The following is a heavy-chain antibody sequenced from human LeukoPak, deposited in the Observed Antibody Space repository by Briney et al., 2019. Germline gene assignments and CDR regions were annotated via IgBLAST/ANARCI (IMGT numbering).Heavy chain of an antibody. CDR1: GYSISSGYY. V-gene: IGHV4-38-2*02. CDR2: IYHSGST. D-gene: IGHD6-6*01. J-gene: IGHJ6*03. Sequence: PSETLSLTCTVSGYSISSGYYWGWIRQPPGKGLEWIGSIYHSGSTYYNPSLKSRVTISVDTSKNQFSLKLSSVTAADTAVYYCARGGSSSGYYYYYMDVWGKGTTVTVSS. CDR3: ARGGSSSGYYYYYMDV.